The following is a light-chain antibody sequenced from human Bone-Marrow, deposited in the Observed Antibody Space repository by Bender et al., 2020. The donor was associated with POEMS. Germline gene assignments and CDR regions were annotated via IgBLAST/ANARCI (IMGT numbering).Light chain of an antibody. J-gene: IGLJ1*01. CDR2: DVN. CDR3: SSYTSSSTFV. Sequence: QSALTQPASVSGSPGQSITISCTGTSRDVGSYDLVSWYQQHPGKAPKMMIFDVNNRPSGVSNRFSGSRSGNTASLTISGLQAEDEADYYCSSYTSSSTFVFGTGTTVTVL. CDR1: SRDVGSYDL. V-gene: IGLV2-14*02.